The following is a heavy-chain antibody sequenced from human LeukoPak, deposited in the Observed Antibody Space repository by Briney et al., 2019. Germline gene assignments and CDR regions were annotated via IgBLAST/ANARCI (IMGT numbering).Heavy chain of an antibody. V-gene: IGHV3-23*01. CDR1: GFTFSSYA. CDR2: ISGSGGST. J-gene: IGHJ4*02. D-gene: IGHD3-22*01. CDR3: AKDWDYYDSSGYYSFPIDY. Sequence: GGSLRLSCAASGFTFSSYAMSWVRQAPGKGLEWVSAISGSGGSTYYADSVKGRFTISRDNSKNTLYLQMNSLRAEDTAVYYCAKDWDYYDSSGYYSFPIDYWGQGTLVTVSS.